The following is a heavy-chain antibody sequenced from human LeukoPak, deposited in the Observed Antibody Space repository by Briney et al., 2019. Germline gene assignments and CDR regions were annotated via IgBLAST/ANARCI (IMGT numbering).Heavy chain of an antibody. V-gene: IGHV3-66*01. Sequence: GGPLTLSCAASGFTVSRNHMSWVRQATGKGLEWGSVIYSGGSTNYADSVKGRFTISRDNSKNTLYLQMNSLRAEDTAVYYCARRFQLWSGIDYWGQGTLVTVSS. CDR3: ARRFQLWSGIDY. J-gene: IGHJ4*02. D-gene: IGHD5-18*01. CDR1: GFTVSRNH. CDR2: IYSGGST.